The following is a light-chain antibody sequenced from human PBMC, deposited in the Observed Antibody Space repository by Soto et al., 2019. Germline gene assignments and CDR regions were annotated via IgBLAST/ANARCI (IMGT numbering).Light chain of an antibody. V-gene: IGKV3-11*01. CDR3: QQRSNWPRT. CDR1: QSVSSS. CDR2: AAS. Sequence: EIVLTQSPATLSLSPGERATLSCRASQSVSSSLAWYQQKAGQAPRLLIYAASHRATGIPARFSGSGSGTDFSLTISSLEPEDCAVYYCQQRSNWPRTFGQGTKVEIK. J-gene: IGKJ1*01.